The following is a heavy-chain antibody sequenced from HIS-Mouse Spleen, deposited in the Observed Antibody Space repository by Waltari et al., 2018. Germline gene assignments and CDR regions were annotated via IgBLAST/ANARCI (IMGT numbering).Heavy chain of an antibody. CDR3: AREIPYSSSWYDWYFDL. V-gene: IGHV4-39*07. CDR1: VGSIRSSSYY. J-gene: IGHJ2*01. D-gene: IGHD6-13*01. Sequence: QLQLQESGPGLVKPSATLSLPCTVSVGSIRSSSYYWGWLRQPPGKGLEWIGSIYYSGSTYYNPSLKSRVTISVDTSKNQFSLKLSSVTAADTAVYYCAREIPYSSSWYDWYFDLWGRGTLVTVSS. CDR2: IYYSGST.